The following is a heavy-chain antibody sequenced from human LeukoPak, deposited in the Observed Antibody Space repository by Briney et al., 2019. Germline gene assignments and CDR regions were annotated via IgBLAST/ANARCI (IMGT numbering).Heavy chain of an antibody. J-gene: IGHJ4*02. CDR2: IYTSGST. CDR1: GGSFSSYY. Sequence: PSETLSLTCTVSGGSFSSYYCSWIRQPAGKGLEWIGRIYTSGSTNYNSSLRGRVTISVDKSKNQFSLHLSSVTAADTAVYYCAILRRDGYNSFYSAYCGQRILVTVSS. V-gene: IGHV4-4*07. D-gene: IGHD5-24*01. CDR3: AILRRDGYNSFYSAY.